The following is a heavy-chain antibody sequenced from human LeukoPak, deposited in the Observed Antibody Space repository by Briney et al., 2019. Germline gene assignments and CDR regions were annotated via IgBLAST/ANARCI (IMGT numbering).Heavy chain of an antibody. CDR2: ISYDGSNK. V-gene: IGHV3-30-3*01. J-gene: IGHJ4*02. CDR3: ARDPYYDFWSGYLYY. CDR1: GFTFSSYA. D-gene: IGHD3-3*01. Sequence: GGSLRLSCAASGFTFSSYAMHWVRQAPGKGLEWVAVISYDGSNKYYADSVKGRFTISRDNSKNTLYLQMNSLRAEDTAVYYCARDPYYDFWSGYLYYWGQGTLVTVSS.